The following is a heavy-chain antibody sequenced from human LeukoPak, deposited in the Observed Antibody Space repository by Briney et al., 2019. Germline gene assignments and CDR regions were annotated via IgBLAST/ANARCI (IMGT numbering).Heavy chain of an antibody. Sequence: SVKVSCKASGGTFSSCAISWLRQAPGQGLEWMGGIIPIFGTANYEQKFQGRVTITADESTSTAYMELSSLRSEDTAVYYCARGYSGGYSYGYKAFDIWGQGTMVTVSS. CDR1: GGTFSSCA. J-gene: IGHJ3*02. CDR3: ARGYSGGYSYGYKAFDI. V-gene: IGHV1-69*01. CDR2: IIPIFGTA. D-gene: IGHD5-18*01.